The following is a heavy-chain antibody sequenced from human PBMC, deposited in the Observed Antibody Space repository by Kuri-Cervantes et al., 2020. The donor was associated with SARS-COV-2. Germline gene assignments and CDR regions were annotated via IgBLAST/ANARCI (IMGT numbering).Heavy chain of an antibody. D-gene: IGHD2-2*01. CDR1: GFTFSSYG. V-gene: IGHV3-33*06. J-gene: IGHJ4*02. CDR3: AKEASVVPAAEGFDY. Sequence: GESLKISCAASGFTFSSYGMHWVRQAPGKGLEWVAVIWYDGSNKYYADSVKGRFTISRDNSKNTLYLQMNSLRAEDTAVYYCAKEASVVPAAEGFDYWGQGTLVTVSS. CDR2: IWYDGSNK.